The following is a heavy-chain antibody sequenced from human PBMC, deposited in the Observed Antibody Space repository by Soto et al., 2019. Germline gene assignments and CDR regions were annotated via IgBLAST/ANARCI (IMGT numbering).Heavy chain of an antibody. V-gene: IGHV4-4*07. CDR3: ARDPICSGGSCYSWFDP. D-gene: IGHD2-15*01. CDR1: GGSISSYY. J-gene: IGHJ5*02. CDR2: IYTSGST. Sequence: PSETLSLTCTVSGGSISSYYWSWMRQPAGKGLEWIGRIYTSGSTNYNPSLKSRVTMSVDTSKNQFSLKLSSVTAADTAVYYCARDPICSGGSCYSWFDPWGQGTLVTVSS.